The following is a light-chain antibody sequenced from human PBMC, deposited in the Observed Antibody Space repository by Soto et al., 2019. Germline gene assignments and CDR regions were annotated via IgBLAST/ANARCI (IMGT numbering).Light chain of an antibody. V-gene: IGKV1-39*01. CDR1: QSISRY. Sequence: DIQMTQSPSSLSASLGDRVTITCRASQSISRYLNWYQQKPGKAPKLLIYAASSLQGGVPSRFSGSGYGTDFTLTISSLQPEDFATYYCQTSGDTPPWTLGQGTKV. CDR2: AAS. J-gene: IGKJ1*01. CDR3: QTSGDTPPWT.